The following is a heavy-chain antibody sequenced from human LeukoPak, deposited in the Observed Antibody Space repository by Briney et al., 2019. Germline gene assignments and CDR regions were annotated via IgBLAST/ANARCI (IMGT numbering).Heavy chain of an antibody. CDR3: ATGLVAVAGAYYYYYGMDV. J-gene: IGHJ6*02. D-gene: IGHD6-19*01. CDR2: INPNSGGT. Sequence: ASVKVSCKASGYTFTGYYMHWVRQAPGQGLEWMGWINPNSGGTNYAQKFQGRVTMTRDTSISTAYMELSRLRSDDTAVYYCATGLVAVAGAYYYYYGMDVWGQGTTVTVSS. CDR1: GYTFTGYY. V-gene: IGHV1-2*02.